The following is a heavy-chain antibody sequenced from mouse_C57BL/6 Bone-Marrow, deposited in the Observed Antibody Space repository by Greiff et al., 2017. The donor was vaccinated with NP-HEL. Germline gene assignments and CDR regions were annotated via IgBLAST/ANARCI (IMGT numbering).Heavy chain of an antibody. V-gene: IGHV2-2*01. CDR1: GFSLTSYG. CDR3: ARNYYDYDWFAY. Sequence: VKLMESGPGLVQSSQSLSITCTVSGFSLTSYGVHWVRQSPGKGLEWLGVIWSGGSTDYNAAFISRLSISKDNSKSQVFFKMNSLQADDTAIYYCARNYYDYDWFAYWGQGTLVTVSA. CDR2: IWSGGST. J-gene: IGHJ3*01. D-gene: IGHD2-4*01.